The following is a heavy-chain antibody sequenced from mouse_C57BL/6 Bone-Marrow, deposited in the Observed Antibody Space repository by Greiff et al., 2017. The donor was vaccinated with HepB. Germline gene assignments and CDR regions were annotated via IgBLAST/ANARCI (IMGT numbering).Heavy chain of an antibody. CDR2: IDPSDSYT. Sequence: QVQLQQPGAELVKPGASVKLSCKASGYTFTSYWMQWVKQRPGQGLEWIGEIDPSDSYTNYNQKFKGKATLTIDTSSSTAYMQLSSLTSEDSAVYYCARVRMGYADFWYFDVWGTGTTVTVSS. V-gene: IGHV1-50*01. D-gene: IGHD2-2*01. CDR1: GYTFTSYW. J-gene: IGHJ1*03. CDR3: ARVRMGYADFWYFDV.